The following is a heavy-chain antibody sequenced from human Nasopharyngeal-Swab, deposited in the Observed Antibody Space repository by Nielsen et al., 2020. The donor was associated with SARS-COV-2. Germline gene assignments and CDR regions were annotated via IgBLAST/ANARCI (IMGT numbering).Heavy chain of an antibody. CDR1: GGNISNFA. CDR2: IISVVGTA. D-gene: IGHD2-21*01. V-gene: IGHV1-69*13. CDR3: ARPGAPDGYWSIDF. J-gene: IGHJ4*02. Sequence: SVKVSCKASGGNISNFAIIWVRQAPGLGLEWVGGIISVVGTASYAQRFQGRVTITADASTNTVYMELISLTSEDTAVYYCARPGAPDGYWSIDFWGQGTLVTVSS.